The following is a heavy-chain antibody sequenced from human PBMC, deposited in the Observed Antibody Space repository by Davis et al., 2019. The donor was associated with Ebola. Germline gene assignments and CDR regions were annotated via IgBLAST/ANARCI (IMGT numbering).Heavy chain of an antibody. V-gene: IGHV4-34*01. CDR1: GGSFSTEY. D-gene: IGHD1-20*01. CDR2: ISPCGGT. J-gene: IGHJ5*02. Sequence: PSETLSLTCAVFGGSFSTEYWNWIRQPPGKGLEWIGEISPCGGTNYNPSLESRVTISVDTSKNELSLRLNSVTAADTALYYCARGINWNDWFDLWGQGTLVTVSS. CDR3: ARGINWNDWFDL.